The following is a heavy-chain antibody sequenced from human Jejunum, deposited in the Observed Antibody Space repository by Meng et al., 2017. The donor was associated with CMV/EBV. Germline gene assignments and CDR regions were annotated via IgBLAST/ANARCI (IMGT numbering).Heavy chain of an antibody. D-gene: IGHD2-2*02. CDR3: AREYCSSTSCYTGQYYYYYGMDV. Sequence: WGWIRQPPGKGLEWIGSIYYSGSTYYNPSLKSRVTISVDTSKNQFSLKLSSVTAADTAAYYCAREYCSSTSCYTGQYYYYYGMDVWGQGTTVTVSS. CDR2: IYYSGST. V-gene: IGHV4-39*07. J-gene: IGHJ6*02.